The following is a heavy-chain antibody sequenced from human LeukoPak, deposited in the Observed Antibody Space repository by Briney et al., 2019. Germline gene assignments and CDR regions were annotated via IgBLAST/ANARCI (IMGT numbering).Heavy chain of an antibody. CDR2: ISGSGGST. Sequence: PGGSLRLSCAASGFTFSSYAMSWVRQAPGKGLEWVSAISGSGGSTYYADSVKGRFTISRDNSKNTLYLQMNSLRAEDTAVYYCAKDRTAMVTGPYYGMDVWGQGTTVPVSS. CDR1: GFTFSSYA. CDR3: AKDRTAMVTGPYYGMDV. D-gene: IGHD5-18*01. V-gene: IGHV3-23*01. J-gene: IGHJ6*02.